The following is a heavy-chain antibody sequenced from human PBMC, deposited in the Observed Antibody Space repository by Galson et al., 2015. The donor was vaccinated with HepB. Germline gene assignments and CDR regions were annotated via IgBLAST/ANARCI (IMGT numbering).Heavy chain of an antibody. V-gene: IGHV3-23*01. J-gene: IGHJ4*02. CDR1: GFTFRTYA. CDR3: AKSFYGGSYYFDS. Sequence: SLRLSCAASGFTFRTYAMTWVRQAPGKGLEWVSLISAGGGETRYADSVKGRFTVSRDNSKNTLYLQMNSLRAEDTAIYYCAKSFYGGSYYFDSWGRGTLVTASS. D-gene: IGHD1-26*01. CDR2: ISAGGGET.